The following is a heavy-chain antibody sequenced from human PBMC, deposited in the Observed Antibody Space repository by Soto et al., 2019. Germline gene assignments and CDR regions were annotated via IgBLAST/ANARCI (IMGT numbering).Heavy chain of an antibody. CDR2: IYRTGST. CDR3: APQIGDDPFDI. D-gene: IGHD3-3*01. J-gene: IGHJ3*02. Sequence: SETLSLTCTVSGGSISTYYWNWIRQSPGKGLEWIGYIYRTGSTHYNPSLNGRVAISLDTSRNQFSLKLNSVTAADPAVYFCAPQIGDDPFDISGQGPMVTVSS. V-gene: IGHV4-59*01. CDR1: GGSISTYY.